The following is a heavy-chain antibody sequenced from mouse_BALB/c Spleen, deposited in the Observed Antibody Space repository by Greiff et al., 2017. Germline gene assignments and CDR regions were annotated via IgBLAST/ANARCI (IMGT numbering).Heavy chain of an antibody. V-gene: IGHV1-7*01. Sequence: VQLVESGAELAKPGASVKMSCKASGYTFTSYWMHWVKQRPGQGLEWIGYINPSTGYTEYNQKFKDKATLTADKSSSTAYMQLSSLTSEDSAVYYCARPGYYYAMDYWGQGTSVTVSS. CDR2: INPSTGYT. CDR1: GYTFTSYW. CDR3: ARPGYYYAMDY. J-gene: IGHJ4*01.